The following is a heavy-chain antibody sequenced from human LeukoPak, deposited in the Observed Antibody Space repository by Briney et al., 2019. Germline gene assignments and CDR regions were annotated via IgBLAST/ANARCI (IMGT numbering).Heavy chain of an antibody. Sequence: PGGSLRLSCAASGFTVSSNYMSWVRQAPGKGLEWVSVIYSGGSTYYADCVKGRFTISRDNSKNTLYLQMNSLRAEDTAVYYCARERQIDFWSGYYDYWGQGTLVTVSS. CDR3: ARERQIDFWSGYYDY. D-gene: IGHD3-3*01. CDR2: IYSGGST. J-gene: IGHJ4*02. CDR1: GFTVSSNY. V-gene: IGHV3-53*01.